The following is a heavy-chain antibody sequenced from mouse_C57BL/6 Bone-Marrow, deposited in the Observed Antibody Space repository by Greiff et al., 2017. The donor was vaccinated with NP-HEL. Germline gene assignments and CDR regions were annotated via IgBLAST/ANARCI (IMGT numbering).Heavy chain of an antibody. CDR1: GYTFTSYW. V-gene: IGHV1-64*01. CDR3: ASRYGSSLYWYFDV. Sequence: QVQLQQPGAELVKPGASVKLSCKASGYTFTSYWMHWVKQRPGQGLEWIGMIHPNSGSTNYNEKFKSKATLTVDKSSSTAYMQLSSLTSEDSAVYYCASRYGSSLYWYFDVWGTGTTVTVSS. D-gene: IGHD1-1*01. J-gene: IGHJ1*03. CDR2: IHPNSGST.